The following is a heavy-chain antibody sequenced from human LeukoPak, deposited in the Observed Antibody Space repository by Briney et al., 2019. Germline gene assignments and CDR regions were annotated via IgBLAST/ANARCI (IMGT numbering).Heavy chain of an antibody. J-gene: IGHJ4*02. CDR2: IYFGGTT. CDR1: GFTVSSNY. Sequence: GGSLRLSCAASGFTVSSNYMTWVRQAPGQGLEWVSVIYFGGTTYYADSVKGRFTISRDNSKNTVYLQMSSLRVEDTAVYYCARGDGVYVYWGQGTLVTVSS. CDR3: ARGDGVYVY. D-gene: IGHD5/OR15-5a*01. V-gene: IGHV3-53*01.